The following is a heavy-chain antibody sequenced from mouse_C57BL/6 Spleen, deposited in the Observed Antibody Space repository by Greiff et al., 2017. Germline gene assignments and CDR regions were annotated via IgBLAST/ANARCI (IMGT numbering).Heavy chain of an antibody. Sequence: QVQLQQSGAELVMPGASVKLSCKASGYTFTSYWMHWVKQRPGQGLEWIGEIDPSDSYTNYNQKFKGKSTLTVDKSSSTAYMQLSSLTSEDSAVYYCASYYGSSLWYFDVWGTGTTVTVSS. V-gene: IGHV1-69*01. D-gene: IGHD1-1*01. CDR3: ASYYGSSLWYFDV. CDR1: GYTFTSYW. J-gene: IGHJ1*03. CDR2: IDPSDSYT.